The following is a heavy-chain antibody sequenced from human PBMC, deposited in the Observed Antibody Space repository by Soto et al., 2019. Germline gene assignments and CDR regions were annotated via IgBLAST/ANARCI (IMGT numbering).Heavy chain of an antibody. J-gene: IGHJ4*02. CDR3: ARDLYDWAGY. V-gene: IGHV3-30-3*01. Sequence: QVQLVESGGGVVQPGRSLRLSCAASGFTFSSYAMHWVRQAPGKGLEWVAVISYDGSNKYYADSVKGRFTISRDNSKNTLYLQMNSLRAEDTAVYYCARDLYDWAGYWGQGTLVTVSS. D-gene: IGHD5-12*01. CDR2: ISYDGSNK. CDR1: GFTFSSYA.